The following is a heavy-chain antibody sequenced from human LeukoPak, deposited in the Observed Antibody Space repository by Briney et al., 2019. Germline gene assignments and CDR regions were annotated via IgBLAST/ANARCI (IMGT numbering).Heavy chain of an antibody. CDR1: GFTFSSYG. Sequence: GRSLTLSCAVSGFTFSSYGMRWVRQAPGKGLEWVGVIRYDGSNKYYTDSVKGRFTISRDNSKNTLYLQMDSLRAEDTAVYYRARESQWSWGQGTLVTVSS. V-gene: IGHV3-33*01. J-gene: IGHJ5*02. D-gene: IGHD2-15*01. CDR3: ARESQWS. CDR2: IRYDGSNK.